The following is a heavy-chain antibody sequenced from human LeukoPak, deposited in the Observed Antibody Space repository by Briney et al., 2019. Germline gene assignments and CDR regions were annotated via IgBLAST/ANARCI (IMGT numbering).Heavy chain of an antibody. CDR1: GFTFSSYS. CDR3: AREPPYYDILTGPDY. J-gene: IGHJ4*02. V-gene: IGHV3-48*01. Sequence: GGSLRLSCAASGFTFSSYSMNWVRQAPGKGLECVSYISSSSSTIYYADSVKGRFTISRDNAKSSLYLQMNSLRAEDTAVYYCAREPPYYDILTGPDYWGQGTLVTVSS. D-gene: IGHD3-9*01. CDR2: ISSSSSTI.